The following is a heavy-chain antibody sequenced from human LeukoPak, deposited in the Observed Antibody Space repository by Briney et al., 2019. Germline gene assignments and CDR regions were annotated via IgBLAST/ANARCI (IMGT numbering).Heavy chain of an antibody. D-gene: IGHD6-13*01. J-gene: IGHJ5*02. Sequence: GGSLRLSCAASGFTVSSNYMSWVRQAPGKGLEWVSVIYSGGSTYYADSVKGRFTISRDNSKNTLYLQMNSLRVEDTAVYYCARDRNNYSSSWYGWFDPWGQGTLVTVSS. CDR3: ARDRNNYSSSWYGWFDP. CDR2: IYSGGST. CDR1: GFTVSSNY. V-gene: IGHV3-66*01.